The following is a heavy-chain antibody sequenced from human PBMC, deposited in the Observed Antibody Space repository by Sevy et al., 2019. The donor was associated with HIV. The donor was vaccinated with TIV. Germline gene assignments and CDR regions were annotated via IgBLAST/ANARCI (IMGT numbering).Heavy chain of an antibody. J-gene: IGHJ4*02. CDR2: MIPNSGNT. Sequence: ASVKVSCKSSGYTFTTYDINWVRQATGQGLEWMGWMIPNSGNTGCAQKFQGRVTMTSNTSISTAYMELSSLRSEDTAVYYCGRIDSSGYMGNFDYWGQGTLVTVSS. CDR3: GRIDSSGYMGNFDY. V-gene: IGHV1-8*01. CDR1: GYTFTTYD. D-gene: IGHD3-22*01.